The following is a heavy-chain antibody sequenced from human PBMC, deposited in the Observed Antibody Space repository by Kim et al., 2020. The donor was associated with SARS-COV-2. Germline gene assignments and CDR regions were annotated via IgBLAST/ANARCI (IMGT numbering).Heavy chain of an antibody. CDR2: T. J-gene: IGHJ4*02. Sequence: TSNADSVKGRFTIPRDNSKNTLFLQMNSLRAEDTAIYYCAKDTGSRSFDYWGQGTLLTVSS. V-gene: IGHV3-23*01. D-gene: IGHD2-15*01. CDR3: AKDTGSRSFDY.